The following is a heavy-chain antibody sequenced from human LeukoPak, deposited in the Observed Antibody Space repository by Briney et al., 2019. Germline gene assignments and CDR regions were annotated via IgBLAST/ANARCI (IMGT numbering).Heavy chain of an antibody. CDR3: ARARATVTQYYYYYYGMDV. D-gene: IGHD4-17*01. J-gene: IGHJ6*02. Sequence: SQTLSLTCDISGDSVSSNSAAWNWIRQSPSRGLEWLGRTYYRSKWYNDYAVSVKSRITINPDTSKNQFSLQLNSVTPEDTAVYYCARARATVTQYYYYYYGMDVWGQGTTVTVSS. V-gene: IGHV6-1*01. CDR1: GDSVSSNSAA. CDR2: TYYRSKWYN.